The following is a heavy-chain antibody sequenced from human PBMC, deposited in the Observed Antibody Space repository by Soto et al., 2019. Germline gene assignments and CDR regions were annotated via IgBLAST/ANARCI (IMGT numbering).Heavy chain of an antibody. Sequence: QVQLVQSGAEVKKPGSSVKVSCKASGGTFSSYAISWVRQAPGQGLEWMGGIIPIFGTANYAQKFQGRVTITADESTSTAYMELSSLRSEDTAVYYCARTPLEEYYDSSGYHAFDIWGQGTMVTVSS. CDR2: IIPIFGTA. CDR3: ARTPLEEYYDSSGYHAFDI. CDR1: GGTFSSYA. V-gene: IGHV1-69*12. J-gene: IGHJ3*02. D-gene: IGHD3-22*01.